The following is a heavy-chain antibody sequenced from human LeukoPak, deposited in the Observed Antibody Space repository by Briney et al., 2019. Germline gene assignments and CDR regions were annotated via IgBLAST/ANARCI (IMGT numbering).Heavy chain of an antibody. CDR1: GYIFTGYY. Sequence: AASVKVSCKASGYIFTGYYMHWVRQAPGQGLERMGWINPNSGGTNYAQKFQGRVTMTRDTSISTAYMELSRLRSDDTAVYYCARESVATAFDYWGQGTLVTVSS. CDR2: INPNSGGT. J-gene: IGHJ4*02. V-gene: IGHV1-2*02. D-gene: IGHD5-12*01. CDR3: ARESVATAFDY.